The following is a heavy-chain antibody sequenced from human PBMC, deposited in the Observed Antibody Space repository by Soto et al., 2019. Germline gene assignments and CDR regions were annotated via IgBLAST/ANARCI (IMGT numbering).Heavy chain of an antibody. J-gene: IGHJ5*02. D-gene: IGHD3-22*01. V-gene: IGHV4-38-2*01. CDR2: IYHGGST. CDR1: GCCISSGYY. Sequence: SETLSLTCAVWGCCISSGYYWGGLRQPPGKGLEWIGSIYHGGSTYSNPSPNSRVTLSIDMPNNPVSLILNSVTAADTAVYYCARVGPWVPYYYDSSPYTFENWFDPWGQGTLVTISS. CDR3: ARVGPWVPYYYDSSPYTFENWFDP.